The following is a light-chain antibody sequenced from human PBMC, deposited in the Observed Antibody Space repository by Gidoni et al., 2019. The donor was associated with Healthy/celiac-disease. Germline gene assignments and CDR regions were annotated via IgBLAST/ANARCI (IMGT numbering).Light chain of an antibody. Sequence: EIVLTQSPATLSWSPGERATLSCKARQSVSSYLAWYQQKHGQAPRLLIYDASNRATCIPARFSGSGSGTDFTLTIISLEPEEFAVYYCQQRSNWPPSITCGQGPRLEIK. CDR3: QQRSNWPPSIT. CDR1: QSVSSY. J-gene: IGKJ5*01. V-gene: IGKV3-11*01. CDR2: DAS.